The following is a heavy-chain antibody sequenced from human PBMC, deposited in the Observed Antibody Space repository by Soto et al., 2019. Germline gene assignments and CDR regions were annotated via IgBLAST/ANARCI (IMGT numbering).Heavy chain of an antibody. CDR1: GFTFSSYS. Sequence: GSLRLSCAASGFTFSSYSMNWVRQAPGKGLEWVSSISSSSSYIYYADSVKGRFTISRDNAKNSLYLQMNSLRAEDTAMYYCARDGDGGFLEFRLVYYYYYGMDVWGQGTTVTVSS. CDR2: ISSSSSYI. V-gene: IGHV3-21*01. CDR3: ARDGDGGFLEFRLVYYYYYGMDV. J-gene: IGHJ6*02. D-gene: IGHD3-3*01.